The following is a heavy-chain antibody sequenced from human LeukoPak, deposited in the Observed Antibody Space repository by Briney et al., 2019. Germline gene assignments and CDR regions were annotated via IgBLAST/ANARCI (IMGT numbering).Heavy chain of an antibody. CDR1: GFTFDDYA. J-gene: IGHJ6*03. CDR2: ISWNSGSI. V-gene: IGHV3-9*01. Sequence: GGSLRLSCAASGFTFDDYAMHWVRQAPGKGLEWVSGISWNSGSIGYADSVKGRFTISRDNAKNSLYLQMNSLRAEDTALYYCAKDNTAMVYYYYMDVWGKGTTVTVSS. CDR3: AKDNTAMVYYYYMDV. D-gene: IGHD5-18*01.